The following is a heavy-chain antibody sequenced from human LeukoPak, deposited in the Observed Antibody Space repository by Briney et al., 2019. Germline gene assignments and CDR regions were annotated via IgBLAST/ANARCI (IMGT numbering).Heavy chain of an antibody. CDR1: GGSISSYY. J-gene: IGHJ5*02. CDR3: ARAASGIAVAGNLGWFDP. Sequence: SETLSLTCTVSGGSISSYYWSWTRQPPGKGLEGIGYIYYSGSTNYHPSLKSRVTISVDTSKNQFSLKLSSVTAADTAVYYCARAASGIAVAGNLGWFDPWGQGTLVTVSS. CDR2: IYYSGST. D-gene: IGHD6-19*01. V-gene: IGHV4-59*01.